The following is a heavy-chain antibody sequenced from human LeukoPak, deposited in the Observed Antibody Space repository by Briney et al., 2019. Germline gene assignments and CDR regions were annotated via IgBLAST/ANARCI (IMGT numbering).Heavy chain of an antibody. CDR1: GGSFSGYC. D-gene: IGHD1-26*01. V-gene: IGHV4-34*01. J-gene: IGHJ4*02. Sequence: SETLSLTCAVHGGSFSGYCWSWIRQPPGKGLEWIGEINHSGSTNYNPSLKSRVTISVDTSKNQFSLKLSSVTAADTAVYYCARELRTSFDYWGQGTLVTVSS. CDR2: INHSGST. CDR3: ARELRTSFDY.